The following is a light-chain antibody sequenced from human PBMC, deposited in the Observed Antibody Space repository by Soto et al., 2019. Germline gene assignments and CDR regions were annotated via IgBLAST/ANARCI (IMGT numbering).Light chain of an antibody. V-gene: IGLV1-47*01. CDR2: RAD. CDR1: SSNIGSNY. Sequence: QSVLTQPPSASGAPGQTVTISRSGRSSNIGSNYVYWYQQLPETAPRLLLYRADQRPSGIPDRFSGSKSGTSASLAISGLRSEDEADYYCAAWDDTLSGLVFGGGTKVTVL. CDR3: AAWDDTLSGLV. J-gene: IGLJ2*01.